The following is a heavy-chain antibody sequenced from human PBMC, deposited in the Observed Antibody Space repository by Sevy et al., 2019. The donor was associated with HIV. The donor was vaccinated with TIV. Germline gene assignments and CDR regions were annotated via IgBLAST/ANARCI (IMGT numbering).Heavy chain of an antibody. V-gene: IGHV3-21*01. CDR3: ARGDYYYGSGSYDYYYYYMDV. CDR1: GFTFSSYS. CDR2: ISSSSSYI. J-gene: IGHJ6*03. D-gene: IGHD3-10*01. Sequence: GGSLRLSCAASGFTFSSYSMNWVRQAPGKGLEWVSSISSSSSYIYYADSVKGRFTISRDNAKNSLYLQMNSLRAEDTAVYYCARGDYYYGSGSYDYYYYYMDVWGKRTTVTVSS.